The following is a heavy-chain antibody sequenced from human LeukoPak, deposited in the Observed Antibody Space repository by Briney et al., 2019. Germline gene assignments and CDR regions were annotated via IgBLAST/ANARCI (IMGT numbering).Heavy chain of an antibody. Sequence: SETLSLTCAVYGGSFSGYYWSWIRQPPGKGLEWIGEINHSGSTNYNPSLKSRVTISVDTSKNQFSLKLSSVTAADTAVYYCARTLTVTTSCLDYWGQGTLVTVSS. J-gene: IGHJ4*02. CDR3: ARTLTVTTSCLDY. D-gene: IGHD4-17*01. CDR1: GGSFSGYY. V-gene: IGHV4-34*01. CDR2: INHSGST.